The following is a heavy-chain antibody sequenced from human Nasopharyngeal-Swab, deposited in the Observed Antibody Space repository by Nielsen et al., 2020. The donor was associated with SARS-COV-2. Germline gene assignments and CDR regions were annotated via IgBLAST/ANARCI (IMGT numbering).Heavy chain of an antibody. J-gene: IGHJ6*02. CDR2: ISSSSTYI. CDR3: ARDGLDYDFWSAYFMGV. D-gene: IGHD3-3*01. CDR1: GFTFSNYN. V-gene: IGHV3-21*01. Sequence: GESLKISCAASGFTFSNYNMNWVRQAPGKGLEWVSSISSSSTYIYYADSVKGRFTISRDNTKNSLSLQMDSLRAEDTAVYYCARDGLDYDFWSAYFMGVWGQGTTVTVSS.